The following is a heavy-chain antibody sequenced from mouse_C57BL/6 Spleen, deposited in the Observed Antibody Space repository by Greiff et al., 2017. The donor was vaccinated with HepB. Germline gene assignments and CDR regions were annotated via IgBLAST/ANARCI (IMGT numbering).Heavy chain of an antibody. CDR1: RVTFTDYY. Sequence: EASRVTFTDYYMSWVRQPPGKALEWLGFIRNKANGYTTEYSASVKGRFTISRDNSQSILYLQMNALRAEDSATYYCARGGVVGYAMDYWGQGTSVTVSS. D-gene: IGHD1-1*01. CDR2: IRNKANGYTT. CDR3: ARGGVVGYAMDY. J-gene: IGHJ4*01. V-gene: IGHV7-3*01.